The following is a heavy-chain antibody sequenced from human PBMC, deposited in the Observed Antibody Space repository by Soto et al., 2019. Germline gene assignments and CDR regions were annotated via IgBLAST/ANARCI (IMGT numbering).Heavy chain of an antibody. CDR2: IYHSGST. J-gene: IGHJ4*02. Sequence: PSETLSLTGDFSGYSISSGYYWGWIRQPPGKGLEWIGSIYHSGSTYYNPSLKSRVTISVDTSKNQFSLKLSSVTAADTAVYYCAREGSGYLVYWGQGTLVTVSS. CDR3: AREGSGYLVY. CDR1: GYSISSGYY. V-gene: IGHV4-38-2*02. D-gene: IGHD3-22*01.